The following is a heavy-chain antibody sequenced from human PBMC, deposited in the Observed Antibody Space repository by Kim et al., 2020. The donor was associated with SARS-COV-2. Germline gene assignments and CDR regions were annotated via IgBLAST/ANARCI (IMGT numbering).Heavy chain of an antibody. J-gene: IGHJ5*02. V-gene: IGHV4-59*01. CDR2: IYYSGST. CDR1: GGSISSYY. Sequence: SETLSLTCTVSGGSISSYYWSWIRQPPGKGLEWIGYIYYSGSTNYNPSLKSRVTISVDTSKNQFSLKLSSVTAADTAVYYCARGSSLTSFGVVGWFDPWGQGTLFTVSS. D-gene: IGHD3-3*01. CDR3: ARGSSLTSFGVVGWFDP.